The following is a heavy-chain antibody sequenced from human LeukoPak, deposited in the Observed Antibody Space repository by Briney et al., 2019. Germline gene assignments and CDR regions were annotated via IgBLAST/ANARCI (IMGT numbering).Heavy chain of an antibody. J-gene: IGHJ4*02. CDR1: GLTFSDYS. V-gene: IGHV3-23*01. CDR2: ISAGGGST. Sequence: GGSLRLSCAASGLTFSDYSMTWVRQSPGKGLFWVSGISAGGGSTYYADSVKGRFTISRDNSRNTLYLQMNSLRAEDTAVYYCAKDAAGPEYWGQGTLVTVSS. CDR3: AKDAAGPEY. D-gene: IGHD6-13*01.